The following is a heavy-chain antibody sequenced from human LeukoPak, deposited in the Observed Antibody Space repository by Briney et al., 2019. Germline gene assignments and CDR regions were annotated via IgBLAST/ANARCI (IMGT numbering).Heavy chain of an antibody. CDR1: GGTFSSYA. CDR3: ARVFIAKARVGAFDI. Sequence: SVKVSCKASGGTFSSYAISWVRQAPGQGLEWMGGIIPILGTAHYEQMFQGTVTITADESTSTAYMELSSLRSEDPAVYYCARVFIAKARVGAFDIWGQGTMVTVSS. V-gene: IGHV1-69*01. CDR2: IIPILGTA. J-gene: IGHJ3*02. D-gene: IGHD6-13*01.